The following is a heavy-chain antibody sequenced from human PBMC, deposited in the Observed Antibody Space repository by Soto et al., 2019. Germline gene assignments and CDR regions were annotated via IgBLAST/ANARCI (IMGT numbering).Heavy chain of an antibody. CDR2: ISDYNGNT. CDR1: GYTFTSYG. Sequence: QVQLVQSGAEVKKPGASVKVSCKASGYTFTSYGISWVRQAPGQGREWMGWISDYNGNTNYAQKLQRRVTMTTDTSTSTAYMELRSLRSDDTAVYYCVREMASTAYYYYGMDVWGQGTTVTVSS. J-gene: IGHJ6*02. V-gene: IGHV1-18*01. CDR3: VREMASTAYYYYGMDV. D-gene: IGHD5-12*01.